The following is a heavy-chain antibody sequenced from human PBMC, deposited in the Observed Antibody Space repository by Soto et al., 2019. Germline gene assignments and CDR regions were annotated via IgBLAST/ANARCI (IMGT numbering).Heavy chain of an antibody. Sequence: QVQLVQSGAEVKKSGSSVKVSCKASGGTFSSYAISWVRQAPGQGLEWMGGIIPIFGTPNYAQKFQGRVTLTADESTRTAYMELSSLRSEDTAVYYCARGVYSSSWDDAFDIWGQGTMVTVSS. CDR3: ARGVYSSSWDDAFDI. CDR1: GGTFSSYA. D-gene: IGHD6-13*01. V-gene: IGHV1-69*01. J-gene: IGHJ3*02. CDR2: IIPIFGTP.